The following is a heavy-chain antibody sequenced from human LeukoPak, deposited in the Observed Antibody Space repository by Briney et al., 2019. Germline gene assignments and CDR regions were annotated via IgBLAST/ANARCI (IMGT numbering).Heavy chain of an antibody. Sequence: SQTLSLTCNVSGDSINRGDYYWSWIRQPPGKALEWIGYISYNGNSYYSPSLKSRVSISTDTSRNQFFLRMTSVTAADTAVYFCGRSYSSSQDHWGRGILVAVSS. D-gene: IGHD4-11*01. V-gene: IGHV4-30-4*08. J-gene: IGHJ4*02. CDR1: GDSINRGDYY. CDR3: GRSYSSSQDH. CDR2: ISYNGNS.